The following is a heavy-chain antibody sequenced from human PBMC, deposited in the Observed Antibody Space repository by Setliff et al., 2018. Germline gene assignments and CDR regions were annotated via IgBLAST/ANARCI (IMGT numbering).Heavy chain of an antibody. V-gene: IGHV1-58*02. CDR1: GYTFTSSA. D-gene: IGHD3-22*01. CDR2: IVVGSGNT. CDR3: AAAELGYSSYDAFDI. J-gene: IGHJ3*02. Sequence: SVKVSCKASGYTFTSSAMQWVRQARGQRLEWIGWIVVGSGNTNYAQKFQERVTITRDMSTSTAYMELSSLRSEDTAVYYCAAAELGYSSYDAFDIWGQGTMVTVSS.